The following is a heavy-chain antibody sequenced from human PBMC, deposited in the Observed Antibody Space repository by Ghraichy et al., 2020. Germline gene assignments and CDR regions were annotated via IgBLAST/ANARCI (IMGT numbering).Heavy chain of an antibody. V-gene: IGHV4-59*01. CDR3: ARTLPGIAVAGYWYFDL. D-gene: IGHD6-19*01. CDR1: GGSISSYY. Sequence: SETLSLTCTVSGGSISSYYWSWIRQPLGKGLEWIGYIYYSGSTNYNPSLKSRVTISVDTSKNQFSLKLSSVTAADTAVYYCARTLPGIAVAGYWYFDLWGRGTLVTVSS. J-gene: IGHJ2*01. CDR2: IYYSGST.